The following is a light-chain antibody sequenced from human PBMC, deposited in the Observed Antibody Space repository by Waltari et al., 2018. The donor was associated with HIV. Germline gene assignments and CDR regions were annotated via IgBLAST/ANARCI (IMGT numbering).Light chain of an antibody. CDR3: QRHGFSSRT. CDR1: QTVSSSD. V-gene: IGKV3-20*01. Sequence: VLTQSPGTLSLSPGERATLSCSASQTVSSSDLAWYQHKSGQSPRLLIYGASSRATGIPERFSGSGSGTDFTLTISRLEPEDFAVYYCQRHGFSSRTFGQGTKVEIK. CDR2: GAS. J-gene: IGKJ1*01.